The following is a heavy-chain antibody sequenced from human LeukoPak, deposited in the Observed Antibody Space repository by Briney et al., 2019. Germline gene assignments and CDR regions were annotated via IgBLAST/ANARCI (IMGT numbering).Heavy chain of an antibody. CDR1: GDSISCCY. V-gene: IGHV4-4*07. J-gene: IGHJ4*02. CDR3: VRQGYNYGAFNA. CDR2: VFISGST. Sequence: SDTLSLTCAVSGDSISCCYWTWIRQSADKGLEWIGRVFISGSTNYNPSLQGRVTMSVDWSRSQFSLRLRSVTAADTAVYYCVRQGYNYGAFNAWGQGTLVTVSS. D-gene: IGHD5-18*01.